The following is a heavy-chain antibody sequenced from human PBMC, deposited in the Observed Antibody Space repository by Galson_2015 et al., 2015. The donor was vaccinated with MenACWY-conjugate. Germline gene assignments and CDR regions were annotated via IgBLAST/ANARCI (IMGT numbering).Heavy chain of an antibody. CDR1: GYTFTSYA. Sequence: SVKVSCKASGYTFTSYAMHWVRQAPGQRLEWMGWINAGNGNTKYSQKFQGRVTITRDTSKNQFSLKLRSVTAADTAVYYGARHVEFFVGDESPPYFDYWGQGTLVTVSS. V-gene: IGHV1-3*01. CDR3: ARHVEFFVGDESPPYFDY. CDR2: INAGNGNT. D-gene: IGHD3-10*01. J-gene: IGHJ4*02.